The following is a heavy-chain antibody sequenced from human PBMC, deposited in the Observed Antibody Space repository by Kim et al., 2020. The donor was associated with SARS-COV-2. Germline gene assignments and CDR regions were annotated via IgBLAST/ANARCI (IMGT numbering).Heavy chain of an antibody. CDR2: IYPGDSDT. J-gene: IGHJ4*02. V-gene: IGHV5-51*01. CDR1: GYSFTSYW. D-gene: IGHD3-22*01. Sequence: GESLKISCKGSGYSFTSYWIGWVRQMPGKGLEWMGIIYPGDSDTRYSPSFQGQVTISADKSISTAYLQWSSLKASDTAMYYCARHRAVRNYYDSSGYWTDYWGQGTLVTASS. CDR3: ARHRAVRNYYDSSGYWTDY.